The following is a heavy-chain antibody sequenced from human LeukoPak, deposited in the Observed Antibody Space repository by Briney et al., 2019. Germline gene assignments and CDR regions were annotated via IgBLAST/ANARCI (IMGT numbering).Heavy chain of an antibody. CDR2: MNPNSGNT. CDR3: ARDSWFDP. V-gene: IGHV1-8*02. Sequence: ASVKVSCKASGGTFSSYAISWVRQAPGQGLEWMGWMNPNSGNTGYAQKFQGRVTMTRNTSISTAYMELSSLRSEDTAVYYCARDSWFDPWGQGTLVTVSS. CDR1: GGTFSSYA. J-gene: IGHJ5*02.